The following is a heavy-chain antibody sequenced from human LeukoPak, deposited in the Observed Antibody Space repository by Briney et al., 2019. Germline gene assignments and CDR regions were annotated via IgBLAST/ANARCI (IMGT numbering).Heavy chain of an antibody. CDR2: IYSGGAI. CDR3: ARRPGN. CDR1: GFGRGSNY. J-gene: IGHJ4*02. V-gene: IGHV3-53*01. D-gene: IGHD1-14*01. Sequence: GGSLRLSCVAPGFGRGSNYMSWVRQAPGKGLEWVSLIYSGGAIRYADSVKGRFTISRDSSKNTLFLQMNDLTVEDTARYYCARRPGNWGQGILVTVSS.